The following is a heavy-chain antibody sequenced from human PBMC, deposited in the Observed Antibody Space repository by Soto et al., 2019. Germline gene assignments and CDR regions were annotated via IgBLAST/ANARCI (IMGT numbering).Heavy chain of an antibody. D-gene: IGHD3-10*01. CDR2: INHSGST. CDR3: ASLSMVRGVITNYYYGMDV. CDR1: GGSFSGYY. J-gene: IGHJ6*02. V-gene: IGHV4-34*01. Sequence: SETLSLTCAVYGGSFSGYYWSWIRQPPGKGLEWIGEINHSGSTNYNPSLKSRVTISVDTSKNQFSLKLSSVTAADTAVYYCASLSMVRGVITNYYYGMDVWGQGTTVTVSS.